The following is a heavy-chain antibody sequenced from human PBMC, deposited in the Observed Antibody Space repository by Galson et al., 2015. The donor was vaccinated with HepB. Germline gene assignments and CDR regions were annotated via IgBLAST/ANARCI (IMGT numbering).Heavy chain of an antibody. CDR2: TYYRSKWYN. D-gene: IGHD1-26*01. CDR3: ARVIWGGGSYNFDY. V-gene: IGHV6-1*01. J-gene: IGHJ4*02. CDR1: GDSVSSNSAA. Sequence: CAISGDSVSSNSAAWNWIRQSPPRGLEWLGRTYYRSKWYNDYAVSVKSRITINPDTSKNQFSLQLNSVAPEDTAVYYCARVIWGGGSYNFDYWGQGTLVTVSS.